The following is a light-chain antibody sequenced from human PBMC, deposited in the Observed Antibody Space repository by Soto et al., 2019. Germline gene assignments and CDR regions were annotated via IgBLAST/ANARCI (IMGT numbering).Light chain of an antibody. CDR1: QSISSY. CDR2: AAS. Sequence: MQVSQSPSSLSPSLGDRVTITSRASQSISSYLNWYQQKPGKAPKLLIYAASSLQSGVPSRFSGSGSGTDFTLTISSLQPEDFATYYCQQSYSTPWTFGQGTKVDIK. CDR3: QQSYSTPWT. V-gene: IGKV1-39*01. J-gene: IGKJ1*01.